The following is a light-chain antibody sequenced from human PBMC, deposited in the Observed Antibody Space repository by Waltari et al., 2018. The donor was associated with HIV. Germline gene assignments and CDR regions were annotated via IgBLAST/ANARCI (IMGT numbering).Light chain of an antibody. Sequence: QPASVSGSPGQSITISCIGSSSDVGAYDYVSWYQHHPGKAPKLLIYDVTHRPSGISARFSGSKSGNTASLTISGLQADDEADYYCGSYTTTSTLGVFGGGTKLTVL. J-gene: IGLJ2*01. V-gene: IGLV2-14*03. CDR1: SSDVGAYDY. CDR3: GSYTTTSTLGV. CDR2: DVT.